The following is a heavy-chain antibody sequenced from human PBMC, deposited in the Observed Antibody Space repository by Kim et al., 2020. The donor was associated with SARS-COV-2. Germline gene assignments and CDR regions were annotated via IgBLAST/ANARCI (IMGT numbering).Heavy chain of an antibody. D-gene: IGHD3-9*01. CDR3: ANEDEIRYFDS. Sequence: YYADAVRGRFTSSRDNAKNALFLKMNSLRVEDTALDYCANEDEIRYFDSWGQGTLVTVSS. J-gene: IGHJ4*02. V-gene: IGHV3-21*01.